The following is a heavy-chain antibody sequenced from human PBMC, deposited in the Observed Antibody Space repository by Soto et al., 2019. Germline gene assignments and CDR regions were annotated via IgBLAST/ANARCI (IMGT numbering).Heavy chain of an antibody. Sequence: VGSLRLSCAASGSTFSSYGMHWVRQAPGKGLEWVAVISYDGSNKYYADSVKGRFTISRDNSKNTLYLQMNSLRAEDTAVYYCAKDSQLGNGMDVWGQGTTVTVSS. J-gene: IGHJ6*02. CDR3: AKDSQLGNGMDV. V-gene: IGHV3-30*18. CDR2: ISYDGSNK. D-gene: IGHD6-6*01. CDR1: GSTFSSYG.